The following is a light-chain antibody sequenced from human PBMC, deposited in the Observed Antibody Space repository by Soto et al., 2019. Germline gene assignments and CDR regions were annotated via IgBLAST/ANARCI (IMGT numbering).Light chain of an antibody. CDR1: QAVTTY. Sequence: DIHLTQSPSSLSASFGDRVTISCRASQAVTTYVAWYQQRPGKPPKLLIYGTSTLQSGVTSRFSGSGSGTDFTLTISSLQPEDVATYYCQRYNSAPFTFGGGTRVEIK. CDR3: QRYNSAPFT. J-gene: IGKJ4*01. V-gene: IGKV1-27*01. CDR2: GTS.